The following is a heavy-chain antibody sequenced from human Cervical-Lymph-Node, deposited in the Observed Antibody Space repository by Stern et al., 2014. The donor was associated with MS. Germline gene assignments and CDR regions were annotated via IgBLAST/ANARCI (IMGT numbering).Heavy chain of an antibody. J-gene: IGHJ5*02. CDR1: GYTFSRHS. V-gene: IGHV7-4-1*02. D-gene: IGHD2-2*01. CDR3: ARDMWCSSTMCLDP. CDR2: INTNTANP. Sequence: QLVQSGSELKKPGASVKVSCKASGYTFSRHSINWVRQAPGQGLEWMGWINTNTANPTYAQGFTGRFVFSLDTSVSTAYLQISSLKAEDTAVYYCARDMWCSSTMCLDPWGQGTLVTVSS.